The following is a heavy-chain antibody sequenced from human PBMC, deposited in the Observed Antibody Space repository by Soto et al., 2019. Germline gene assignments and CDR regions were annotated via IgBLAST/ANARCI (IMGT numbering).Heavy chain of an antibody. D-gene: IGHD7-27*01. V-gene: IGHV4-59*11. CDR3: ARANWYSEY. J-gene: IGHJ4*02. Sequence: PSETLSLICYVSGGSINNHYWSWIRQPPGKGLEWIGYVYYTGSTNYNPSLKSRVTMSVDTSKNQFSLNLTSLTAADTAVYYCARANWYSEYWGQGTLVTVSS. CDR1: GGSINNHY. CDR2: VYYTGST.